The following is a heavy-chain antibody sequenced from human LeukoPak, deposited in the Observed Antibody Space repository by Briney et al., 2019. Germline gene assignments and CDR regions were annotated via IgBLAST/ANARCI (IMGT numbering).Heavy chain of an antibody. D-gene: IGHD2-21*01. CDR1: GASISSYF. CDR2: IYYTGTT. Sequence: SKTLSLTCTVSGASISSYFWSWIRQPPGKGLEWIGYIYYTGTTSYNPSFKSRATTSVDTSKNQFSLQLTSVTAADTAVYFCARLLSCGSDCYYFRHWGQGTLVSVSS. V-gene: IGHV4-59*08. CDR3: ARLLSCGSDCYYFRH. J-gene: IGHJ1*01.